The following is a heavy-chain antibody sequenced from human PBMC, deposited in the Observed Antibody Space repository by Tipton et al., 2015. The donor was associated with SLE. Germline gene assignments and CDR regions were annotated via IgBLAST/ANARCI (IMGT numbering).Heavy chain of an antibody. CDR3: ARAVTWYYDFWSGYSPDAFDI. D-gene: IGHD3-3*01. CDR2: IYYSGST. J-gene: IGHJ3*02. V-gene: IGHV4-59*01. CDR1: GGSISSYN. Sequence: GLVKPSETLSLTCTVSGGSISSYNWSWIRQPPGKGLEWIGYIYYSGSTKYNPSLTSRVTISVDTSKNQFSLKLSSVTAADTAVYCCARAVTWYYDFWSGYSPDAFDIWGQGTMVTVSS.